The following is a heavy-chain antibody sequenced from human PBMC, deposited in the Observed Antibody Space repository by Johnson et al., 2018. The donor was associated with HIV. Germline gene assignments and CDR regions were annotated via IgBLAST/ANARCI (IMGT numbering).Heavy chain of an antibody. CDR1: GFTFNDHG. Sequence: MMLVESGGGVVRPGGSLRLSCAVSGFTFNDHGMSWVRQAPVKGLEWVSGINWNGGTNDYADSVKGRFTISRDNAKNSLYLQMNSLRAEETAVYYCARARARVTFDIWGQGTMFTVSS. V-gene: IGHV3-20*04. D-gene: IGHD2-21*01. CDR3: ARARARVTFDI. J-gene: IGHJ3*02. CDR2: INWNGGTN.